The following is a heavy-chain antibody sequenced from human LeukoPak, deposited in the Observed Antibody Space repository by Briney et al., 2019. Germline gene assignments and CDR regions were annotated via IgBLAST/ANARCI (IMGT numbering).Heavy chain of an antibody. D-gene: IGHD6-19*01. V-gene: IGHV3-21*01. CDR3: ARVQRGIAVALDY. CDR2: ISSSSSYI. Sequence: GGSLRLSCAASGFTFSSYSMNWARQAPGKGLEWVSSISSSSSYIYYADSVKGRFTISRDNVKNLLYLQMNSLRAEDTAVYYCARVQRGIAVALDYWGQGTLATVSS. CDR1: GFTFSSYS. J-gene: IGHJ4*02.